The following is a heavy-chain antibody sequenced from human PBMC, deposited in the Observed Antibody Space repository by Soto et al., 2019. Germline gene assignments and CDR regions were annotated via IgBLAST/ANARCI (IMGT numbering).Heavy chain of an antibody. V-gene: IGHV4-31*03. CDR3: ARGIVGATQDY. J-gene: IGHJ4*02. Sequence: SETLSLTCTVSGGSIRSGGYYWSWVRQNPRKGLEWIGNIYYSGNTYYNPSLKSRLTISVDTSKNQFSLNLSSVTAADTAVYYCARGIVGATQDYWGQGTLVTVSS. CDR1: GGSIRSGGYY. CDR2: IYYSGNT. D-gene: IGHD1-26*01.